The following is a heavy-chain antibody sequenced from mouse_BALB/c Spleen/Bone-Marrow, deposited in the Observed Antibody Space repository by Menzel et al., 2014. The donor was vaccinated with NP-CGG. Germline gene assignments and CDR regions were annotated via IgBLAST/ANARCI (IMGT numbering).Heavy chain of an antibody. CDR1: GYSITSGYG. CDR3: TRETTVVADFDY. CDR2: IHYTGYS. Sequence: EVKLTESGPYLVKPSQSLSLTCTVTGYSITSGYGWHWIRQFPGNKLEWMGYIHYTGYSDYNPSLKSRISITRDTYKNQFFLQLNSETTEDTATNYCTRETTVVADFDYWGQGTTLTVSS. J-gene: IGHJ2*01. V-gene: IGHV3-1*02. D-gene: IGHD1-1*01.